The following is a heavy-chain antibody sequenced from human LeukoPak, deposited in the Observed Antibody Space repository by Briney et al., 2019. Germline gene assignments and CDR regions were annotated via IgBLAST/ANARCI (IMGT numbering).Heavy chain of an antibody. V-gene: IGHV1-18*01. J-gene: IGHJ6*02. D-gene: IGHD5-18*01. CDR3: ARHSLQGIQLWTAPDYYYYYGMDV. Sequence: ASVTVSCTASGYTFTSYGISWVRQAPGQGLEWMGWISAYNGNTNYAQKLQGRVTMTTDTSTSTAYMELRSLRSDDTAVYYCARHSLQGIQLWTAPDYYYYYGMDVWGQGTTVTVSS. CDR2: ISAYNGNT. CDR1: GYTFTSYG.